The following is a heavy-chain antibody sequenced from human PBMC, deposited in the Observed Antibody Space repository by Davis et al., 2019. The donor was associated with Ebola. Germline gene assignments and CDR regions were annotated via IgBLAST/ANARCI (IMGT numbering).Heavy chain of an antibody. J-gene: IGHJ4*02. CDR3: ARLGDSSAWYRAY. Sequence: SCQASGFTFSNYDMHWVRQVTGQGLEWVSAIGTAGDTYYPGSVKGRFTVSRDNAKNTLYLQMSSLRAEDTAVYYCARLGDSSAWYRAYWGQGIQVTVSS. V-gene: IGHV3-13*01. D-gene: IGHD6-19*01. CDR1: GFTFSNYD. CDR2: IGTAGDT.